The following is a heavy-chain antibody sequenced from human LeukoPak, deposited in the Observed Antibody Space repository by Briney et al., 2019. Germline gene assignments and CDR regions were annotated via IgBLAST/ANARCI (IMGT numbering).Heavy chain of an antibody. CDR3: SRLRQLQVDY. CDR2: VSGSGSST. CDR1: GFIFGA. Sequence: PGGSLRLSCAASGFIFGAMSWVRQAPGKGLEWVSAVSGSGSSTYCADSVKGRFTISRDNSKNTLYLQMNSLRAEDTAVYYCSRLRQLQVDYWGQGTLVTVSS. D-gene: IGHD1-1*01. J-gene: IGHJ4*02. V-gene: IGHV3-23*01.